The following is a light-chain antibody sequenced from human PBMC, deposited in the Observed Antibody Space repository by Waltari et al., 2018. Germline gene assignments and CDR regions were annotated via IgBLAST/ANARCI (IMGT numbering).Light chain of an antibody. V-gene: IGLV2-23*01. CDR1: SSDVGSYNL. CDR3: SSYAGSSTLYV. J-gene: IGLJ1*01. CDR2: EGS. Sequence: QSVLTQPASVSGSPGQSITISCTGTSSDVGSYNLVSWYQQHPGKAPKLMIYEGSKRPSGVSNRCSGSKSGNTASLTISGLQAEDEADYFCSSYAGSSTLYVFGTGTKVTVL.